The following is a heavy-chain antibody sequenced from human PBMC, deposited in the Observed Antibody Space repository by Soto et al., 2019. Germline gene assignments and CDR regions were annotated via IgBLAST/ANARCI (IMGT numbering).Heavy chain of an antibody. Sequence: QPWGSLRLSCASSVFTFSSYAMSWVRQAPGKGLEWVSAISGSGGSTYYADSVKGRFTISRDNSKNTLYLQMNSLRAEDTAVYYCAKDGPDIVGATLFDYWGQGTMVTVSS. CDR1: VFTFSSYA. V-gene: IGHV3-23*01. J-gene: IGHJ4*02. CDR3: AKDGPDIVGATLFDY. CDR2: ISGSGGST. D-gene: IGHD1-26*01.